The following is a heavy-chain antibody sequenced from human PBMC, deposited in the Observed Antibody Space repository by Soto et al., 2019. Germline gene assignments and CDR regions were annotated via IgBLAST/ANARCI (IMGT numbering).Heavy chain of an antibody. CDR2: ITNKASGGTT. Sequence: GGSLRLSCTASGFTFGDYAMSWLRQAPGKGLEWVAYITNKASGGTTDYAASAKGRFTISRDDSKYIAYLQMNSLKTEDTAVYYCAPSQAPTTHQFDPWGQGTLVTVSS. V-gene: IGHV3-49*03. CDR3: APSQAPTTHQFDP. D-gene: IGHD1-7*01. J-gene: IGHJ5*02. CDR1: GFTFGDYA.